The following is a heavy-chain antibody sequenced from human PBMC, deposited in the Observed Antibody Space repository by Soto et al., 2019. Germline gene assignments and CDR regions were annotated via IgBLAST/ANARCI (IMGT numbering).Heavy chain of an antibody. CDR2: ISSSSSTI. CDR3: ARDGDFWSGYYPAFDY. V-gene: IGHV3-48*01. CDR1: GFTFSSYS. Sequence: EVQLVESGGGLVQPGGSLRLSCAASGFTFSSYSMNWVRQAPGKGLEWVSYISSSSSTIYYADSVKGRFTISRDNAKKSLYLQMNSLRAEDTAVYYCARDGDFWSGYYPAFDYWGQGTLVTVSS. D-gene: IGHD3-3*01. J-gene: IGHJ4*02.